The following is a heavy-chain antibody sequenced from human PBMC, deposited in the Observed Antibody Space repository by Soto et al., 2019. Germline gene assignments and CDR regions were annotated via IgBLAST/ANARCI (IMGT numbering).Heavy chain of an antibody. Sequence: QVQLRESGPGLVKPSQTLSLTCTVSGGSINSGGYYWNWIRQHPAKGLEWIGYMYYSGSTYYNPFLRSRVIISADTSETHFSMKMRPVTAEDTAVYFCARGYRQSGYSSSWVFDYWGQGTLVNVSS. V-gene: IGHV4-31*03. D-gene: IGHD6-13*01. CDR2: MYYSGST. CDR3: ARGYRQSGYSSSWVFDY. CDR1: GGSINSGGYY. J-gene: IGHJ4*02.